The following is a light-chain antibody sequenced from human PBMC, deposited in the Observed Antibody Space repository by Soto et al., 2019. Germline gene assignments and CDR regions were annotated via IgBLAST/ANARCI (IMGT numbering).Light chain of an antibody. CDR2: GTS. V-gene: IGKV3-20*01. CDR1: QSVSSSY. CDR3: QQYSSSRT. Sequence: EIVLTQSPVTLSLSPGERATLSCRASQSVSSSYLAWYQQKPGQAPRLLIYGTSSRATGIPDRFSGSGSGTDFTLTISRLEPEDFAVYYCQQYSSSRTFGQGTKV. J-gene: IGKJ1*01.